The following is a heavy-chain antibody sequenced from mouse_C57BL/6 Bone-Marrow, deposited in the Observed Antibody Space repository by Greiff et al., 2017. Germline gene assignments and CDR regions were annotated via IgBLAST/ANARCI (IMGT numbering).Heavy chain of an antibody. V-gene: IGHV1-15*01. Sequence: SGAELVRPGASVTLSCKASGYTFTDYEMHWVKQTPMHGLEWIGAIDPETGGTAYNQKFKGKAILTADKSSSTAYMELRSLTSEDSAVYYYTVTTVVATNFDYWGQGTTLTVSS. J-gene: IGHJ2*01. CDR1: GYTFTDYE. CDR2: IDPETGGT. D-gene: IGHD1-1*01. CDR3: TVTTVVATNFDY.